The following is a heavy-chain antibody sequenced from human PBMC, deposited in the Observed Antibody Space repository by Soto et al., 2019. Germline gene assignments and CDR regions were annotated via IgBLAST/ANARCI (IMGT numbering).Heavy chain of an antibody. V-gene: IGHV3-23*01. CDR1: GFTFSSYA. CDR3: AKEALHTAMVSDYYYGMDV. Sequence: GGSLRLSCAASGFTFSSYAMSWVRQAPGKGLEWVSAISGSGGSTYYADSVKGRFTISRDNSKNTLYLQMNSLRAEDTAVYYCAKEALHTAMVSDYYYGMDVWGQGTTVTVSS. J-gene: IGHJ6*02. D-gene: IGHD5-18*01. CDR2: ISGSGGST.